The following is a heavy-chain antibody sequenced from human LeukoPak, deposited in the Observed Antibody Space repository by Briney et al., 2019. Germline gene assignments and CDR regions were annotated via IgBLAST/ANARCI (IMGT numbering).Heavy chain of an antibody. CDR3: ARDNYCSSTSCPPKEDDAFDI. V-gene: IGHV4-30-2*01. D-gene: IGHD2-2*01. CDR1: GGSISSGGYY. CDR2: IYHNGST. J-gene: IGHJ3*02. Sequence: SETLSLTCTVSGGSISSGGYYWSWIRQPPGKGLEWIGYIYHNGSTYYNPSLKSRVTISVDRSKNQFSLKLSSVTAADTAVYYCARDNYCSSTSCPPKEDDAFDIWGQGTMVTVSS.